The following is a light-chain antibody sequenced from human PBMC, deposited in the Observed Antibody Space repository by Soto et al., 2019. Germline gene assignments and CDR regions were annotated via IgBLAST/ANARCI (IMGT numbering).Light chain of an antibody. CDR1: GSSIGTNT. V-gene: IGLV1-44*01. Sequence: QSVLTQPPSASGTPGQRVSISCSGSGSSIGTNTVNWYRQLPGTAPKLLIYANNQRPSGVPDRFSGYKSGTSASLAISGLQSEDEAEYYCAAWDGSLNNVLFGGGTKVTVL. J-gene: IGLJ2*01. CDR2: ANN. CDR3: AAWDGSLNNVL.